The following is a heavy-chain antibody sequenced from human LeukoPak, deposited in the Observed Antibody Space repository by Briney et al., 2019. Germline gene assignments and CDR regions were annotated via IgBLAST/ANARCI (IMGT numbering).Heavy chain of an antibody. CDR1: AGSFSGYY. D-gene: IGHD5-18*01. J-gene: IGHJ4*02. V-gene: IGHV4-34*01. CDR3: ARGDPDTAMVTGPLDY. CDR2: INHSGST. Sequence: SETLSLTCAVYAGSFSGYYWSWIRQPPGKGLEWIGEINHSGSTNYNPSLKSRVTISVDTSKNQFSLKLSSVTAADTAVYYCARGDPDTAMVTGPLDYWGQGTLVTVSS.